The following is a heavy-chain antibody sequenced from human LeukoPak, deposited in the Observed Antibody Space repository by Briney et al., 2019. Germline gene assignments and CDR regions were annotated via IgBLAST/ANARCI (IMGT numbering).Heavy chain of an antibody. CDR3: ARASSSSWYLYYYYYYMDV. Sequence: GGSLRLSCAASGFTFSSYWMHWVRQAPGKGLVWVSRINSDGSSTSYADSVKGRFTISRDNAKNTLYLQMNSLRAEDTAVYYCARASSSSWYLYYYYYYMDVWGKGTTVTVSS. V-gene: IGHV3-74*01. CDR2: INSDGSST. J-gene: IGHJ6*03. D-gene: IGHD6-13*01. CDR1: GFTFSSYW.